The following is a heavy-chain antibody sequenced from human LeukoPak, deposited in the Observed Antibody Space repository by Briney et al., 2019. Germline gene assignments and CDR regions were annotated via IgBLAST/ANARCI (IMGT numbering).Heavy chain of an antibody. D-gene: IGHD3-16*01. CDR1: GFTFSSYW. V-gene: IGHV3-7*01. CDR2: IKQDGSEK. J-gene: IGHJ1*01. CDR3: AKDVSVGGVAPCDH. Sequence: PGGSLRLSCAASGFTFSSYWMSWVRQAPGKGLEWVANIKQDGSEKYYVDSVKGRFTISRDNAKNSLYLQMSSLRPEDTAVYYCAKDVSVGGVAPCDHWGQGTLVTVSS.